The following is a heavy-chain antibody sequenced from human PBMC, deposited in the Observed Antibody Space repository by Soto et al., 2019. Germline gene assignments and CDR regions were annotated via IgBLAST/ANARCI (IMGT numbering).Heavy chain of an antibody. CDR1: GFTFSSYG. Sequence: QVQLVESGGGVVQPGRSLRLSCAASGFTFSSYGMHWVSRAPGKGLEWVAVISYDGSNKYYADSVKGRFTISRDNSKSTLYLQMNSLRAEDTAVYYCAKGSTAMTYFEYVGQGTLVTVSS. J-gene: IGHJ4*02. CDR3: AKGSTAMTYFEY. V-gene: IGHV3-30*18. CDR2: ISYDGSNK. D-gene: IGHD5-18*01.